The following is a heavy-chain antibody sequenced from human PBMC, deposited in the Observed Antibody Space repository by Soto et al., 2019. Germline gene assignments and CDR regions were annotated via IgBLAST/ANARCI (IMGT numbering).Heavy chain of an antibody. Sequence: QVQLVQSGAEVKKPGSSVKVSCKASGGTFSSYAISWVRQAPGQGLEWMGGIIPIFGTANYAQKFQGRVTITADKSTSTAYMELRSLRSEDTAVYYCARDAGVDPNYYYYGMDVWGQGTTVTVSS. V-gene: IGHV1-69*06. CDR3: ARDAGVDPNYYYYGMDV. CDR1: GGTFSSYA. CDR2: IIPIFGTA. D-gene: IGHD2-15*01. J-gene: IGHJ6*02.